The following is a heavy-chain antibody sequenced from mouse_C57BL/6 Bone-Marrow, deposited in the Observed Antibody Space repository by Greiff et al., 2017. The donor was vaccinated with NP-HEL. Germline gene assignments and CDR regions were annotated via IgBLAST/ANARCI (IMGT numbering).Heavy chain of an antibody. J-gene: IGHJ3*01. CDR2: IHPNSGST. V-gene: IGHV1-64*01. CDR3: ARRGFYDYDAWFAY. D-gene: IGHD2-4*01. CDR1: GYTFTSYW. Sequence: QVQLQQPGAELVKPGASVKLSCKASGYTFTSYWMHWVKQRPGQGLEWIGMIHPNSGSTNYNEKFKSKATLTVDKSSSTAYMQLSSLTSEDSAVYDGARRGFYDYDAWFAYWGQGTLVTVSA.